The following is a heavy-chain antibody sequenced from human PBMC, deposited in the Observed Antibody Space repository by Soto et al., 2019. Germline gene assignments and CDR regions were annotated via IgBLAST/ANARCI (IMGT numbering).Heavy chain of an antibody. CDR3: ARIKQLGRYYYYGMDV. CDR2: IDPSDSYT. CDR1: GYSFTSYW. D-gene: IGHD6-6*01. J-gene: IGHJ6*02. V-gene: IGHV5-10-1*01. Sequence: PGESLKISCKGSGYSFTSYWISWVRQMPGKGLEWMGRIDPSDSYTNYSPSFQGHVTISADKSISTAYLQWSSLKASDTAMYYCARIKQLGRYYYYGMDVWGQGTTVTVS.